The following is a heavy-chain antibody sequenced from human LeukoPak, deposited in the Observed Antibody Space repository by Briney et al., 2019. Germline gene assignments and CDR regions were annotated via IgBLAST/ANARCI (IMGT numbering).Heavy chain of an antibody. V-gene: IGHV1-69*04. D-gene: IGHD6-19*01. CDR3: ARSSSGWNDAFDI. J-gene: IGHJ3*02. CDR2: IIPILGIA. CDR1: GGTFSSYA. Sequence: ASVKVSCKASGGTFSSYAISWVRQAPGQGLEWMGRIIPILGIANYAQKFQGRVTITADKSTSTAYMELSSLRSEDTAVYYCARSSSGWNDAFDIWGQGTTVTVSS.